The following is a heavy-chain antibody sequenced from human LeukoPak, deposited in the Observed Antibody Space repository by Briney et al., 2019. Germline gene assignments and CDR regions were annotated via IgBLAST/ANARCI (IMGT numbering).Heavy chain of an antibody. CDR2: IYYSGST. Sequence: PSETLSLTCTVSGGPINGGAYYWSWIRQPPGKGLEWIGSIYYSGSTYYNPSLKSRVTISVDTSKNQFSLKLSSVTAADTAVYYCARLGGSYAVDYWGQGTLVTVSS. V-gene: IGHV4-39*01. CDR3: ARLGGSYAVDY. CDR1: GGPINGGAYY. J-gene: IGHJ4*02. D-gene: IGHD1-26*01.